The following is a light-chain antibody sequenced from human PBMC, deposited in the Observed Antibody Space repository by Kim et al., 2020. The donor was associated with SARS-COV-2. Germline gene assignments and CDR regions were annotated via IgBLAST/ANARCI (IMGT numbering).Light chain of an antibody. CDR3: SSYSSSDAWV. CDR1: SSDIGGYNY. J-gene: IGLJ3*02. V-gene: IGLV2-14*03. CDR2: DVT. Sequence: QSALTQPASVSGSPGQSITISCTGSSSDIGGYNYVSWFQQHPGKAPKLMIYDVTKWPSGISNRFSGSKSGNTASLTISGLQAEDEADYYCSSYSSSDAWVFGGGTQLTVL.